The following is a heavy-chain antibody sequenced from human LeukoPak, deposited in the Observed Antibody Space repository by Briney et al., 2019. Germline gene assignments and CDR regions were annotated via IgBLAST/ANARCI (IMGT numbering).Heavy chain of an antibody. Sequence: GGSLRLSCAASGFTVSSNYMGWVRQAPGKGLEWVSVIYSGGSTYYADSVKGRFTISRDNSKNTLYLQMNSLRAEDTAVYYCARDSPSAGTDYWGQGTLVTVSS. CDR2: IYSGGST. J-gene: IGHJ4*02. V-gene: IGHV3-53*01. CDR1: GFTVSSNY. CDR3: ARDSPSAGTDY.